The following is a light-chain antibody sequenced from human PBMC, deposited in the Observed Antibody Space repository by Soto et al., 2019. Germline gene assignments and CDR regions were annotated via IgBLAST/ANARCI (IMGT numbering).Light chain of an antibody. CDR1: QSISTW. J-gene: IGKJ4*01. CDR3: QQYNSYPLT. Sequence: DIQMTQSPSTLSASVGARVTITCRASQSISTWLAWYQQKPGKAPKLLIYKASSLEGGVPSRFGGSGSATLFNITISSLHPNDFATYYCQQYNSYPLTFGAGTTVDIK. V-gene: IGKV1-5*03. CDR2: KAS.